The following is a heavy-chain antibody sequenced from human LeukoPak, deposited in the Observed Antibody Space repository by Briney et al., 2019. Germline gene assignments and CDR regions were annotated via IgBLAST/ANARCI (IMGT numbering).Heavy chain of an antibody. D-gene: IGHD3-22*01. CDR1: GFSFSSYG. CDR2: IWYDGSNE. CDR3: ARGSNSGYSIDY. J-gene: IGHJ4*02. Sequence: GGSLRLSCAVSGFSFSSYGMHWVRQAPGKGLEWVAVIWYDGSNENYADSVKGRFTISGDNSKNTLYLQMNSLRAEDTAVYFCARGSNSGYSIDYWGQGTLATVSS. V-gene: IGHV3-33*01.